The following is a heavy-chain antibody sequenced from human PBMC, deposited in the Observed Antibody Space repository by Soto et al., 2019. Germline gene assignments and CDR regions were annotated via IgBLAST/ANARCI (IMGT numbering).Heavy chain of an antibody. CDR3: ARNGDYYDSSGLDY. D-gene: IGHD3-22*01. Sequence: QVQLVQSGAEVKKPGSSVKVSCKASGGTFSSYAISWVRQAPGLGLEWMGGIIPIFGTANYAQKFQGRVTITADESTSTAYMELSSLRSEDTAVYYCARNGDYYDSSGLDYWGQGTLVTVSS. CDR2: IIPIFGTA. J-gene: IGHJ4*02. CDR1: GGTFSSYA. V-gene: IGHV1-69*01.